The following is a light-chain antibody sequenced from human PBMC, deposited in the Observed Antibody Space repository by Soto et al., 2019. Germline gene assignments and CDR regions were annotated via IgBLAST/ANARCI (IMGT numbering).Light chain of an antibody. Sequence: DIVMTQSPDSLAVSLGERATINCKSSQSVLYSSNNKNYVAWYQQRPGQPPKLLIYWTSIRESGVPDRFSGSGSGTDFTLTISSLQAEDVAVYCCQQYYSPPLTFVGGTKVEIK. V-gene: IGKV4-1*01. J-gene: IGKJ4*01. CDR1: QSVLYSSNNKNY. CDR3: QQYYSPPLT. CDR2: WTS.